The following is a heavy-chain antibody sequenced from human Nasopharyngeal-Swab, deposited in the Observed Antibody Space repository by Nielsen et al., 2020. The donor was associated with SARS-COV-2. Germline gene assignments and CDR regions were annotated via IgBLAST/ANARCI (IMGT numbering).Heavy chain of an antibody. CDR2: INSDGSST. J-gene: IGHJ4*02. Sequence: VRQAPGKGLVWVSRINSDGSSTTYAVSVKGRFTISRDNAKNTLYLQMNSLRAEDTAVYYCARDYYDYVWGSYRYLGYFDYWGQGTLVTVSS. D-gene: IGHD3-16*02. V-gene: IGHV3-74*01. CDR3: ARDYYDYVWGSYRYLGYFDY.